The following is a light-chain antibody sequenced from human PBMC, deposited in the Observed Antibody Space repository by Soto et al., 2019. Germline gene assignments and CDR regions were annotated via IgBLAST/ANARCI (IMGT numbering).Light chain of an antibody. CDR1: QSISNY. CDR2: DAS. Sequence: EIVLTQSPATLSLSPGERAILSCRASQSISNYLVWYQQKPGQAPRLLIYDASNRATGIPARFSGSGSGTDFTLTISSLEPEDFAIYYCQQRSNWPPLTFGGGTKVEIK. J-gene: IGKJ4*01. V-gene: IGKV3-11*01. CDR3: QQRSNWPPLT.